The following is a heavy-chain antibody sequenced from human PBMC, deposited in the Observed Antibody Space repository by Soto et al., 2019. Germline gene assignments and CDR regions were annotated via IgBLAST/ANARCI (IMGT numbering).Heavy chain of an antibody. J-gene: IGHJ2*01. CDR3: SRTTLGSTTRPNYWYFDL. CDR1: GFTFIDYT. CDR2: ISGGGDAA. V-gene: IGHV3-23*01. Sequence: EVQVLESGGGLVQPGGSLRLSCAGSGFTFIDYTMNWVRQAPGKGLEWVSSISGGGDAAFFPDSVRGRFTISRDNSKNTVTLQMNSLGVDETAVYYCSRTTLGSTTRPNYWYFDLWGRGTLVTVSS. D-gene: IGHD1-1*01.